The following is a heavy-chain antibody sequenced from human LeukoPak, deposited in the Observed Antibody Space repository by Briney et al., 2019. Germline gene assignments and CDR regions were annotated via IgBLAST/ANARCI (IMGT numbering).Heavy chain of an antibody. CDR1: GFTFSIYA. D-gene: IGHD3-22*01. V-gene: IGHV3-23*01. Sequence: GGSLRLSCAASGFTFSIYAMSWVRQTPGRGLEWLSAISGSGGSTYYADSVKGRFTISRDNSKKTLFLQMNSLRADDTAVYYCAKERDPPMITHQGTYWGQGTLVTVSS. J-gene: IGHJ4*02. CDR2: ISGSGGST. CDR3: AKERDPPMITHQGTY.